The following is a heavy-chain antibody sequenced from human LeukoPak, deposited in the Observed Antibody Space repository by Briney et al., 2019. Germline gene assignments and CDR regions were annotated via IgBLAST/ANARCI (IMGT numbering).Heavy chain of an antibody. J-gene: IGHJ3*02. CDR3: ASPTVVTPLDAFDI. CDR2: IYPGDSDT. D-gene: IGHD4-23*01. Sequence: GESLKISCKGSGYSINNYWIGWVRQMPGKGLEWMGIIYPGDSDTRYSPSFQGQVTTSADKSISTAYLQWSSLKASDTAMYYCASPTVVTPLDAFDIWGQGTMVTVSS. CDR1: GYSINNYW. V-gene: IGHV5-51*01.